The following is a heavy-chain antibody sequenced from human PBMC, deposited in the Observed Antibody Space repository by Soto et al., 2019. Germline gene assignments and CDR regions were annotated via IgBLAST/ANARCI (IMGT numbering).Heavy chain of an antibody. CDR1: GFTFSSYA. D-gene: IGHD3-3*01. J-gene: IGHJ6*02. CDR3: AKNVDFWSWGMDV. Sequence: GGSLRLSCAASGFTFSSYAMTWVRQAPGKGLEWVSIISSSGDGTYYADSVKGRFTISRDNSRNTLILQMHSLRADDTAVYYCAKNVDFWSWGMDVWGQGTSVTVSS. V-gene: IGHV3-23*01. CDR2: ISSSGDGT.